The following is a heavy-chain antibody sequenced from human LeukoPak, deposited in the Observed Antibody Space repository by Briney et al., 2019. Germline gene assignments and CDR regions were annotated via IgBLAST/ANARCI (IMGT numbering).Heavy chain of an antibody. CDR1: GYTFTSYG. V-gene: IGHV1-18*01. CDR3: ARGRCGGSCYLIFDY. D-gene: IGHD2-15*01. CDR2: ISAYNGNT. J-gene: IGHJ4*02. Sequence: VASVKVSCKASGYTFTSYGISWVRQAPGQGLEWMGWISAYNGNTNYAQKLQGRVTMTRNTSISTAYMELSSLRSEDTAVYYCARGRCGGSCYLIFDYWGQGTLVTVSS.